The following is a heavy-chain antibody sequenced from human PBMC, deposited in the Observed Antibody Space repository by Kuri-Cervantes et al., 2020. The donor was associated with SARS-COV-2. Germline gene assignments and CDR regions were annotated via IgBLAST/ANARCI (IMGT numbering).Heavy chain of an antibody. V-gene: IGHV4-39*01. CDR2: IYYSGST. D-gene: IGHD1-26*01. J-gene: IGHJ3*02. CDR1: GGSFSGYY. CDR3: ARLVGATGAFDI. Sequence: ESLKISCAVYGGSFSGYYWGWIRQPPVKGLEWIGSIYYSGSTYYNPSLKSRITLSVDTSKNQFSLKLSSVTAADTAVYYCARLVGATGAFDIWGQGTMVTVSS.